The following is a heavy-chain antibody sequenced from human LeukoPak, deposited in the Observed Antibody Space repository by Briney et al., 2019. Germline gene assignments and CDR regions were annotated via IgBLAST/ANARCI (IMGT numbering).Heavy chain of an antibody. D-gene: IGHD3-22*01. V-gene: IGHV3-23*01. CDR1: GFTFSSYA. J-gene: IGHJ4*02. CDR2: ISGSGGST. CDR3: AKDRYYYDSSGYYDTIY. Sequence: GGSLRLSCAASGFTFSSYAMSWVRQAPGKGLEWVSAISGSGGSTYYADSVKGRFTISRDNSKNTLYLQMNSLRAEDTAVYYCAKDRYYYDSSGYYDTIYWGQGTLVTVSS.